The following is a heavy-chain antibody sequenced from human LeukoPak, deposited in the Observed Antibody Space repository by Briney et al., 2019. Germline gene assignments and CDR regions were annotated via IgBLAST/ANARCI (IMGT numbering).Heavy chain of an antibody. CDR1: GFTFSDSF. CDR2: ISSRGTTI. CDR3: ATRDQSRIAVAQIFDY. V-gene: IGHV3-11*01. D-gene: IGHD6-19*01. J-gene: IGHJ4*02. Sequence: GGSLRLSCTASGFTFSDSFMSWIRQAPGKGLEWISYISSRGTTIYYADSVKGRFTISRDNSKNTLYLQMNSLRAEDTAVYYCATRDQSRIAVAQIFDYWGQGTLVTVSS.